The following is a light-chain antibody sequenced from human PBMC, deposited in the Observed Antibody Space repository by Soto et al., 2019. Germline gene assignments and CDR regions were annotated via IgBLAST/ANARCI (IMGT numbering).Light chain of an antibody. CDR3: AAWDASLNGVV. J-gene: IGLJ3*02. CDR1: DSNIGSNG. CDR2: YDD. V-gene: IGLV1-36*01. Sequence: QSVLTQPPSVSEAPRQRVTISCSGSDSNIGSNGVNWYQQLPGKAPKLVIFYDDLLPLGVSDRFSGSKSDTSASLAISDLQSEDGAEYFCAAWDASLNGVVFGGGTKLTVL.